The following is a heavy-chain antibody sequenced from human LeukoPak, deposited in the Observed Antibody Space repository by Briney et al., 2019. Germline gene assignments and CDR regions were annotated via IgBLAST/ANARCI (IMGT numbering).Heavy chain of an antibody. J-gene: IGHJ5*01. D-gene: IGHD3-10*01. CDR2: INPSGGST. Sequence: ASVKISCKASGYTFTSYYMHWVRQAPGQGLEWMGIINPSGGSTSYAQKFQGRVTMTRDTSTSTVYMELSSLRSEDTAVYYCAREANYGSGKLDNWFDSWGQGTLVTVSS. CDR3: AREANYGSGKLDNWFDS. V-gene: IGHV1-46*01. CDR1: GYTFTSYY.